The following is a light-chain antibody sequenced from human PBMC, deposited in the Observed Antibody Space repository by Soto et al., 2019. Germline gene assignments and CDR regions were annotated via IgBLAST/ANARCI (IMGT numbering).Light chain of an antibody. CDR3: SSYTSSSTYV. V-gene: IGLV2-14*01. CDR2: EVS. J-gene: IGLJ1*01. Sequence: QSALTQPDSVSGSPGQSITISCTGTSSDVGGYNYVSWYQQHPGKPPKLMIFEVSSRPSGVSNRFSGSKSGNTASLTISGLQAEDEADYYCSSYTSSSTYVFGTGTKLTVL. CDR1: SSDVGGYNY.